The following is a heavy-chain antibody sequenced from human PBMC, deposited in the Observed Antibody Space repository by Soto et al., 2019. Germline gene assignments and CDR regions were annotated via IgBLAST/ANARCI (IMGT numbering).Heavy chain of an antibody. D-gene: IGHD3-16*01. Sequence: GESLKISCKAIGYTFTNYWIGWVRQTPGKGLEWMGIIFPGDSDTRYNPSFEGQVTVSADESISTAYLQWNTLKASDTAMYYCVRPNYGARNHLEFWRQGSLVSVSS. V-gene: IGHV5-51*01. CDR2: IFPGDSDT. J-gene: IGHJ4*01. CDR3: VRPNYGARNHLEF. CDR1: GYTFTNYW.